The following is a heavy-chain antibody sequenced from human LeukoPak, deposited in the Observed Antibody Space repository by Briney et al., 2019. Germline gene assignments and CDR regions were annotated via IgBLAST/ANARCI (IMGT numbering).Heavy chain of an antibody. CDR1: GFTFSSYA. Sequence: PGGSLRLSCAASGFTFSSYAIHWVRQAPGKGLEWVTIISYDGSNKYYADSVKGRFTISRDNSKNTVYLQMNSLRAEDTAVYYCARDMGYYDFWSGFDYWGQGTLVTVSS. V-gene: IGHV3-30*04. J-gene: IGHJ4*02. CDR2: ISYDGSNK. D-gene: IGHD3-3*01. CDR3: ARDMGYYDFWSGFDY.